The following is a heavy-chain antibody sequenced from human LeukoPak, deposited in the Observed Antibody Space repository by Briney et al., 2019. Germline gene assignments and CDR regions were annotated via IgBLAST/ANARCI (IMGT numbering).Heavy chain of an antibody. V-gene: IGHV1-18*01. CDR1: GYTFTSYG. CDR3: ARGYCSSTSCFSLMDV. Sequence: ASVKVSCKASGYTFTSYGISWVRQAPGQGLEWMGWISAYNGSTNYAQKLQGRVTMTTDTSTSTAYMELRSLRSDDTAVYYCARGYCSSTSCFSLMDVWGQGTTVTVSS. D-gene: IGHD2-2*01. CDR2: ISAYNGST. J-gene: IGHJ6*02.